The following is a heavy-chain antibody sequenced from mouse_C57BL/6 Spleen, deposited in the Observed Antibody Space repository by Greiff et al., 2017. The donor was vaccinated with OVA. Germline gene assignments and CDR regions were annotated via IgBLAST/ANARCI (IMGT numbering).Heavy chain of an antibody. J-gene: IGHJ4*01. CDR1: GYTFTSYW. V-gene: IGHV1-55*01. CDR3: ARSYYYDYDVDAMDY. D-gene: IGHD2-4*01. Sequence: VQLQQPGAELVKPGASVKMSCKASGYTFTSYWITWVKQRPGQGLEWIGDIYPGSGSTNYNEKFKSKATLTVDTSSSTASMQLSSLTSEDSAVYYCARSYYYDYDVDAMDYWGQGTSVTVSS. CDR2: IYPGSGST.